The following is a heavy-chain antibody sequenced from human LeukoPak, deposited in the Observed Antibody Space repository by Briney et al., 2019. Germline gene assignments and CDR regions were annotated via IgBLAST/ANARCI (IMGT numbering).Heavy chain of an antibody. CDR3: AKEGSNGDFDY. D-gene: IGHD1-26*01. V-gene: IGHV3-30*18. CDR2: ISYDGSNK. J-gene: IGHJ4*02. Sequence: GRSLRLSCAASGFTFSSYDMHWVRQAPGKGLEWVTVISYDGSNKYYGDSEKGRFTISRDNSKNTLYLKMNSLRAEDTAVYYCAKEGSNGDFDYWGQGTLVTVSS. CDR1: GFTFSSYD.